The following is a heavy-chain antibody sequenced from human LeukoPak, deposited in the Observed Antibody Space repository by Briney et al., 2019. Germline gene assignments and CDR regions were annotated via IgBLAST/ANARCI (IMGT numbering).Heavy chain of an antibody. J-gene: IGHJ4*02. V-gene: IGHV3-7*05. D-gene: IGHD2-2*01. CDR2: IKQDGSEK. Sequence: PGGSLRLSCAVSGFTFSSYWMSWARQAPGKGLEWVAIIKQDGSEKYYVDSVKGRFTISRDNAKKSLYLQMNSLRAEDTAVYYCARAGEEILVVPGALYFDYWGQGSLVTVSS. CDR1: GFTFSSYW. CDR3: ARAGEEILVVPGALYFDY.